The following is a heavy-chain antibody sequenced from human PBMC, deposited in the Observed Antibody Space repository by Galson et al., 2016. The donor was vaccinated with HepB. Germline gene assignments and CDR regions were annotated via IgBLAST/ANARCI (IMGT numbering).Heavy chain of an antibody. V-gene: IGHV3-23*01. CDR1: GFTFSAYA. CDR3: VADHGGLDCFDF. Sequence: SLRLSCAAYGFTFSAYAMAWARQAPGKGLEWVSGISDSGANTYYADSVRGRFSISRDDSKSTLYLQMTNLRVEDTALYYCVADHGGLDCFDFWGRGTMVTVSS. J-gene: IGHJ3*01. CDR2: ISDSGANT. D-gene: IGHD4-23*01.